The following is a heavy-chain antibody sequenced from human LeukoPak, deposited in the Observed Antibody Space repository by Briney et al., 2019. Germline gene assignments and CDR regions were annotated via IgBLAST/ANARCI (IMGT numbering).Heavy chain of an antibody. V-gene: IGHV3-74*01. J-gene: IGHJ5*02. Sequence: GGSLRLSCAASGFSFRSYWMHWVRQTPGRGLMWVSRINSDGSSTAYADSVKGRFTISRDNAKNTLYLQMNSLRVEDTAVYYCVRLMSVAAAWFDPWGQGTLVTVSS. CDR1: GFSFRSYW. CDR2: INSDGSST. CDR3: VRLMSVAAAWFDP. D-gene: IGHD6-13*01.